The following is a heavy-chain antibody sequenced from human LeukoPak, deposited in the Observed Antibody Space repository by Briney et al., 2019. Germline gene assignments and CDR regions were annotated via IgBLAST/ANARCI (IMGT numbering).Heavy chain of an antibody. CDR1: GFTFDDYA. J-gene: IGHJ4*02. CDR3: AKDNDDYGDYVFDY. Sequence: PGGSLRLSCAASGFTFDDYAMHWVRQAPGKGLEWVSGISWNSGSIGYADSVKGRFTISRDNAKNSLYLQMNSLRAEDTALYYCAKDNDDYGDYVFDYWGQGTLVTVSS. V-gene: IGHV3-9*01. CDR2: ISWNSGSI. D-gene: IGHD4-17*01.